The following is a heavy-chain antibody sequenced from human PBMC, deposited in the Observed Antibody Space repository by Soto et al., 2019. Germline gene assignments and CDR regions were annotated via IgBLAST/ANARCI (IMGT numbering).Heavy chain of an antibody. CDR2: INQDGSER. V-gene: IGHV3-7*01. Sequence: EVQLVESGGGLVQPGGSLRLPCAASGFTFSTYWMTWVRQPPGKVLEWVASINQDGSERYYVDSVRGRFTISRDNAKNSLYLQMNSLRAEDTAVYYCVCGGNFFVYWGQGTLVTVSP. D-gene: IGHD3-16*01. CDR3: VCGGNFFVY. CDR1: GFTFSTYW. J-gene: IGHJ4*02.